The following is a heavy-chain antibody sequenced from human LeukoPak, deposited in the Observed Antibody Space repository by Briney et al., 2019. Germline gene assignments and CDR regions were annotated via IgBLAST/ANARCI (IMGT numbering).Heavy chain of an antibody. J-gene: IGHJ4*02. CDR2: ISGSGGST. D-gene: IGHD3-22*01. CDR3: ANDPGRYYDSSGYKSDY. Sequence: GGSLRLSCAASGFTFSSYAMSWVREAPGKGLEWVSAISGSGGSTYYADSVKGRFTISRDNSKNTLYLQMNSLRAEDTAVYYCANDPGRYYDSSGYKSDYWGQGTLVAVSS. CDR1: GFTFSSYA. V-gene: IGHV3-23*01.